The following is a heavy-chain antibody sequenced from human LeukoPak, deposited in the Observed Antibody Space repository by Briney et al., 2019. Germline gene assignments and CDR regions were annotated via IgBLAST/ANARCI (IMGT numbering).Heavy chain of an antibody. CDR2: INHSGSA. D-gene: IGHD3-22*01. V-gene: IGHV4-34*01. J-gene: IGHJ5*02. Sequence: SETLSLTCGVYGGSFSGYYWTLIRQPPGRGLEWIGEINHSGSANYNPSLKSRVTMSVDTSKNQFPLKLSSVTAADTAVYYCARVDSPTVVVITASEGWFDPWGQGTLVTVSS. CDR3: ARVDSPTVVVITASEGWFDP. CDR1: GGSFSGYY.